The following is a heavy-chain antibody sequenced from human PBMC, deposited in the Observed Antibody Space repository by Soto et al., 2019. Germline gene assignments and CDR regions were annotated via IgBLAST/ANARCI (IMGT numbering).Heavy chain of an antibody. Sequence: QVQLVQSGAEVKKPGSSVKVSCKASGGTFSSYAISWVRQAPGQGLEWMGGIIPIFGTANYAQKFQGRVTITADESTSTAYMERSSLRSEDTAVYYCARALGCSGGSCYSPFDYWGQGTLLAVSS. CDR2: IIPIFGTA. CDR3: ARALGCSGGSCYSPFDY. D-gene: IGHD2-15*01. V-gene: IGHV1-69*12. J-gene: IGHJ4*02. CDR1: GGTFSSYA.